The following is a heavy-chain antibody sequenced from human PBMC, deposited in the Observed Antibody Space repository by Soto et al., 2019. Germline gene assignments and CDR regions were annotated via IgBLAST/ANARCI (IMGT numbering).Heavy chain of an antibody. D-gene: IGHD1-1*01. Sequence: SEILSLTCAVSGGSVSSTQCWTWVRQAPGKGLEWLGEIYHIGSTKYNPSLKSRVTMSVDKSKNNFSLNLRSVTAADTAVYYHASEPYNSNTWMVYWGTGILVT. CDR3: ASEPYNSNTWMVY. V-gene: IGHV4-4*02. CDR2: IYHIGST. CDR1: GGSVSSTQC. J-gene: IGHJ4*02.